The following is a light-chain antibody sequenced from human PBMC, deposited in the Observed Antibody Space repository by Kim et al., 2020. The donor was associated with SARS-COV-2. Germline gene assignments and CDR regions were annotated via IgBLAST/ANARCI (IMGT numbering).Light chain of an antibody. J-gene: IGLJ2*01. CDR1: KLGNKY. Sequence: SYELTQPPSVSVSPGQTANITCSGDKLGNKYACWYQQKPGQSPVLVIFKDTKRPSGIPELFSGSNSGNTATLTISGTQAMDEADYYCQAWDSSTVVFGVGTQLTVL. CDR2: KDT. CDR3: QAWDSSTVV. V-gene: IGLV3-1*01.